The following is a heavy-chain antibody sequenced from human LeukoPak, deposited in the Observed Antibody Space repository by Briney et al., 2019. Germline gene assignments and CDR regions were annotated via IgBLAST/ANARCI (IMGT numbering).Heavy chain of an antibody. D-gene: IGHD6-19*01. V-gene: IGHV4-30-4*08. CDR3: ARHRQLAVAGFDY. J-gene: IGHJ4*02. CDR1: GGSISSGDYY. Sequence: PSQTLSLTCTVSGGSISSGDYYWSWIRQPPGKGLEWIGYIYYSGSTYYNPSLKSRVTISVDTSKNQFSLKLSSVTAADTAVCYCARHRQLAVAGFDYWGQGTLVTVSS. CDR2: IYYSGST.